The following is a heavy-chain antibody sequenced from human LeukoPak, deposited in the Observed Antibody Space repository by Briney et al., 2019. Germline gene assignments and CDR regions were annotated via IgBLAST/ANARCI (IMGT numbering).Heavy chain of an antibody. V-gene: IGHV1-69*05. D-gene: IGHD5-18*01. CDR2: IIPVSGTI. CDR1: GGTFGTYA. Sequence: GASVKVSYKASGGTFGTYAISWVRQAPGQGLEWMGGIIPVSGTINYAQKFQDRVTINTDESTSTAYMELSSLRSEDTAMYYCTRGFEASDGLFDYWGQGSLVTVSS. J-gene: IGHJ4*02. CDR3: TRGFEASDGLFDY.